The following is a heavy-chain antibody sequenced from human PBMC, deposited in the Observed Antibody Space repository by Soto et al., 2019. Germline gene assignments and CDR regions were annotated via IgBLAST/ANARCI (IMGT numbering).Heavy chain of an antibody. Sequence: GASVKVSCKASGYTFTSYDINWVRQATGQGLEWMGWMNPNSGNTGYAQKFQGRVTMTRNTSISTAYMELSSLRSEDTAVYYCARERVVVVAAIQMGLDDWGQGTTVSVSS. CDR1: GYTFTSYD. J-gene: IGHJ6*02. V-gene: IGHV1-8*01. CDR2: MNPNSGNT. D-gene: IGHD2-15*01. CDR3: ARERVVVVAAIQMGLDD.